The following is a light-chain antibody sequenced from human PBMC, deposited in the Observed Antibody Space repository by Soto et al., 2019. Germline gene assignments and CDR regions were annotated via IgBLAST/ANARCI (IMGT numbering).Light chain of an antibody. V-gene: IGKV1-5*03. J-gene: IGKJ1*01. CDR2: KAS. CDR1: QSISIW. CDR3: QQYNDNWT. Sequence: DIQMTQSPSTLSASVGDRVTITCRASQSISIWLAWHQQKPGKAPRLLIYKASNLESGVASRFSGSGSGTEFTLTITSLQPDDSAIYYCQQYNDNWTFGQGTKVEIK.